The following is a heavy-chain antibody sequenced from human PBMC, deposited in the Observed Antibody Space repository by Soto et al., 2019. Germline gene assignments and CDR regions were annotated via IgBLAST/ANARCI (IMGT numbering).Heavy chain of an antibody. V-gene: IGHV1-18*01. J-gene: IGHJ5*02. CDR2: ISAYNGNT. CDR1: GYTFTSYG. CDR3: ARVVGALGHWFDP. D-gene: IGHD1-26*01. Sequence: QVQLEQSGAEVKKPGASVKVSCKASGYTFTSYGISWVRQAPGQGLEWMGRISAYNGNTNYAQKLQGRVTMTTDTSTSPADMERRSLRSDDTAVYYCARVVGALGHWFDPWGQGTLVTVSS.